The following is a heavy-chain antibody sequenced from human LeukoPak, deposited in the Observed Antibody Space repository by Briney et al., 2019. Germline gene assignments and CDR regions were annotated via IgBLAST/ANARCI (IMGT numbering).Heavy chain of an antibody. D-gene: IGHD3-22*01. CDR3: ARGMDSSGYSPLLGY. Sequence: PSETLSLTCTVSGGSISSYYWSWIRQPPGKGLEWIGYIYYSGSTNYNPSLKSRVTISVDTSKNQFSLKLSSVTAADTAVYYCARGMDSSGYSPLLGYWGQGTLVTVSS. CDR1: GGSISSYY. V-gene: IGHV4-59*01. CDR2: IYYSGST. J-gene: IGHJ4*02.